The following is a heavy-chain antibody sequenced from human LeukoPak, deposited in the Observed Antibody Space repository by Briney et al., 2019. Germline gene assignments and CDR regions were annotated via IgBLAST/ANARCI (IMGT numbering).Heavy chain of an antibody. CDR2: INTDGTVT. Sequence: QPGGSLRLSCAASGFTFSKYWMLWVRQAPGKGLYSVSRINTDGTVTTYADSVKGRFTVSRDNADNTMFLQMNSVRDEDTAVYYCATKQWLAPPPDSWGQGTPVTVSS. CDR1: GFTFSKYW. J-gene: IGHJ4*02. V-gene: IGHV3-74*01. CDR3: ATKQWLAPPPDS. D-gene: IGHD6-19*01.